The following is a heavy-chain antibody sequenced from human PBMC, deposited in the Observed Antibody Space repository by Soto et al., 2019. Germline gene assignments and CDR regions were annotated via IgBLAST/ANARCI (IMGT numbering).Heavy chain of an antibody. CDR1: GGSISSGGYY. CDR2: IYYSGST. J-gene: IGHJ4*02. D-gene: IGHD2-2*01. V-gene: IGHV4-31*03. CDR3: ARDHCSSTSCKDDRYFDY. Sequence: SETLSLTCTVSGGSISSGGYYWSWIRQHPGKGLEWIGYIYYSGSTYYNPSLKSRVTISVDTSKNQFSLKLSSVTAADTAVYYCARDHCSSTSCKDDRYFDYWGQGTLVTVSS.